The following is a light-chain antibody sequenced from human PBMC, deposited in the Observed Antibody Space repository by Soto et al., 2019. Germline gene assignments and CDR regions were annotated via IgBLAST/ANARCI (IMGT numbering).Light chain of an antibody. CDR1: QSVSSN. J-gene: IGKJ1*01. CDR2: GAT. V-gene: IGKV3-15*01. Sequence: EKVMTQSPATLSVSPGERATLSCRASQSVSSNLAWYQQKPGQAPRLLIYGATTRATGIPARFSGSESGTEFTLTISSLQSEDFAVYYCQEYHNWPPKWTFGQGTKVEIK. CDR3: QEYHNWPPKWT.